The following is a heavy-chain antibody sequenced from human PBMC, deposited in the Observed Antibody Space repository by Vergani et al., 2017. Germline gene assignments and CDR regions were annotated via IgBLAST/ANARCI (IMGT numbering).Heavy chain of an antibody. CDR3: AKDTGDGYNFTLDY. V-gene: IGHV3-30*18. CDR2: ISYDGSNK. Sequence: QVQLVESGGGVVQPGRSLRLSCAASGFTFSSYGMHWVRQAPGKGLEWVAVISYDGSNKYYADSVKGRFTISRDNSKNTLYLQMNSLRAEDTAVYYCAKDTGDGYNFTLDYWGQGTLVTVSS. CDR1: GFTFSSYG. D-gene: IGHD5-24*01. J-gene: IGHJ4*02.